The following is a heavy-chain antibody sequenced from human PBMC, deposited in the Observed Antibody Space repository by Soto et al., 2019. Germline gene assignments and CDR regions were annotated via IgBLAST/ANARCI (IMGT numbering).Heavy chain of an antibody. D-gene: IGHD3-3*01. J-gene: IGHJ5*02. CDR1: GGSISSSIYY. Sequence: SETLSLTCTVSGGSISSSIYYWVWIRQPPGKVLEWIGSIYYSGITYYNPSLKSRVTISVDTSKNQFSLKLSSVTAADTAVYYCARLVSLFDFWSGYYSGWFDPWGQGTLVTVSS. V-gene: IGHV4-39*01. CDR2: IYYSGIT. CDR3: ARLVSLFDFWSGYYSGWFDP.